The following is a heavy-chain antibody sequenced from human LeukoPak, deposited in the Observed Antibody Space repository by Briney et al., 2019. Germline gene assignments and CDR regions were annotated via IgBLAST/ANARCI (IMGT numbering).Heavy chain of an antibody. D-gene: IGHD3-16*02. CDR1: GYTFTSYG. J-gene: IGHJ4*02. V-gene: IGHV1-18*01. CDR2: ISAYNGNT. CDR3: ARDDDYVWGSYRFRVSFDY. Sequence: ASVTVSCKASGYTFTSYGISWVRQAPGQGLEWMGWISAYNGNTNYAQKLQGRVTMTTDTSTSTAYMELRSLRSDDTAVYYCARDDDYVWGSYRFRVSFDYWGQGTLVTVSS.